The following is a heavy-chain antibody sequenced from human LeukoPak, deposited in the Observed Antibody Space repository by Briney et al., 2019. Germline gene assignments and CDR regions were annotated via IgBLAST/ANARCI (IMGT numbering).Heavy chain of an antibody. CDR3: ARGRKPGLWFGHCFDY. CDR1: GGSFSGYY. Sequence: SETLSLTCAVYGGSFSGYYWSWIRQPPGKGLEWIGEINHSGSTNYNPSLKSRVTISVDTSKNQFSLKLSSVTAAGTAVYYCARGRKPGLWFGHCFDYWGQGTLVTVSS. CDR2: INHSGST. V-gene: IGHV4-34*01. D-gene: IGHD3-10*01. J-gene: IGHJ4*02.